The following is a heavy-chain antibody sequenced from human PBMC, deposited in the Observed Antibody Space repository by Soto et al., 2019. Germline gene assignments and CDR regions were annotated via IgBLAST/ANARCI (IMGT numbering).Heavy chain of an antibody. J-gene: IGHJ6*02. V-gene: IGHV6-1*01. D-gene: IGHD6-19*01. Sequence: SQTLSLTCAISGDSVSSNSAAWNWIRQSPSRGLEWLGRTYYRSKWYNDYAVSVKSRITINPDTSKNQFSLQLNSVTPEDTAVYYCATAIAVAGTHYYYGMDVWGQGTTVTVYS. CDR2: TYYRSKWYN. CDR3: ATAIAVAGTHYYYGMDV. CDR1: GDSVSSNSAA.